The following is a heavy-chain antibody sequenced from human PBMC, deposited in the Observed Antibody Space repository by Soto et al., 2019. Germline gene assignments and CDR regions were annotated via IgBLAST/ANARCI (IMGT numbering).Heavy chain of an antibody. CDR1: GYTFTSYY. Sequence: ASVKVSCKASGYTFTSYYMHWVRQAPGQGLEWMGIINPSGGSTSYAQKFQGRVTMTRDTSTSTVYMELSSLRSEDTAVYYCARDNRITGIVAEIDRWGRGTLVTVSS. J-gene: IGHJ5*02. CDR3: ARDNRITGIVAEIDR. D-gene: IGHD1-20*01. CDR2: INPSGGST. V-gene: IGHV1-46*01.